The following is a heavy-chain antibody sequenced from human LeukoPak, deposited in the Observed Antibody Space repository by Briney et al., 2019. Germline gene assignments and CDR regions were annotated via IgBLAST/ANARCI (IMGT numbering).Heavy chain of an antibody. CDR1: GFTFSSYA. J-gene: IGHJ4*02. D-gene: IGHD3-9*01. Sequence: PGGSLRLSCAASGFTFSSYAMSWVRQAPGKGLEWVSAISGSGGSTYYADSVKGRFTISRDNSKNTLYLQMNSLRAEDTAVYYRAKGVDWLSTHLDYWGQGTLVTVSS. V-gene: IGHV3-23*01. CDR2: ISGSGGST. CDR3: AKGVDWLSTHLDY.